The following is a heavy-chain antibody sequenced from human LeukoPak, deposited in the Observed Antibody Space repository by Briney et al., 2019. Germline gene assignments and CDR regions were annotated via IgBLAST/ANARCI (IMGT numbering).Heavy chain of an antibody. V-gene: IGHV4-39*01. CDR1: GGSISSSRYY. J-gene: IGHJ4*02. Sequence: SEALSLTCSVSGGSISSSRYYWGWIRQPPGKGLEWIGSIYYSGSTDYNPSLKSRVSISVDTSKNQFSLKLSSVTAADTAVYYCARGGNYGDYDGYFDYWGQGTLVTVSS. CDR2: IYYSGST. D-gene: IGHD4-17*01. CDR3: ARGGNYGDYDGYFDY.